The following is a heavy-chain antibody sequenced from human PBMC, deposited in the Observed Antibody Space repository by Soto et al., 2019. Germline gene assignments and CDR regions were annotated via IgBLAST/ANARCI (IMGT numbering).Heavy chain of an antibody. Sequence: GGSLRLSCAASGFTFSGSAMHWVRQASGKGLEWVGRIRSKANSYATAYAASVKGRFTISRDDSKNTAYLQMNSLKTEDTAVYYCTTSVRLRFLECFRPPTMDAWGKGTTVTVSS. CDR2: IRSKANSYAT. D-gene: IGHD3-3*01. V-gene: IGHV3-73*01. CDR3: TTSVRLRFLECFRPPTMDA. CDR1: GFTFSGSA. J-gene: IGHJ6*04.